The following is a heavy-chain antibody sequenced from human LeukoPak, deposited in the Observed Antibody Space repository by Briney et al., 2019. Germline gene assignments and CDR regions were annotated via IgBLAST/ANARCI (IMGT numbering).Heavy chain of an antibody. CDR1: GYTFSTYY. Sequence: GASVKVSCKASGYTFSTYYMHWVRQAPGQGLEWMGVVNPSCGRTTYAQRFQGRVILTRDTSTNTVYMELSSLRSEDTAVYYCARDTRPRNTIFGVVILWEYNWLDPWGQGTLVTVSS. J-gene: IGHJ5*02. D-gene: IGHD3-3*01. V-gene: IGHV1-46*01. CDR2: VNPSCGRT. CDR3: ARDTRPRNTIFGVVILWEYNWLDP.